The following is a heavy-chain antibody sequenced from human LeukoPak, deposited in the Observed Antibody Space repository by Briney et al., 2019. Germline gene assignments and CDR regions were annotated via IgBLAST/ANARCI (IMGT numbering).Heavy chain of an antibody. CDR1: GYTFSSYL. CDR3: ARGTDDIDI. V-gene: IGHV3-74*01. J-gene: IGHJ3*02. Sequence: GGSLRLSCAASGYTFSSYLMHWVRQAPGKGLVWVSRIDSDGSTTNYADSVKGRFSISRFNAKETLYLQMNSLRVEDTAVYYCARGTDDIDIWGQGTLVTVSS. CDR2: IDSDGSTT. D-gene: IGHD3-9*01.